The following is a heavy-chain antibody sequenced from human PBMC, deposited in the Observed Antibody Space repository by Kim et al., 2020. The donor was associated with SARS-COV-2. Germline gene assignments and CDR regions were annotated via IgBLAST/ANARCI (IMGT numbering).Heavy chain of an antibody. J-gene: IGHJ3*02. D-gene: IGHD3-16*01. V-gene: IGHV3-48*02. CDR3: VGDRMGGAFDM. Sequence: GGSLRLSCATSGFTFSAYDMNWVRQAPGKGLEWLSFITKGSTTMYYADSVEGRFTISRDNAKNSLFLQMNSLRDEDTALYYCVGDRMGGAFDMWGQGTMVTVSS. CDR2: ITKGSTTM. CDR1: GFTFSAYD.